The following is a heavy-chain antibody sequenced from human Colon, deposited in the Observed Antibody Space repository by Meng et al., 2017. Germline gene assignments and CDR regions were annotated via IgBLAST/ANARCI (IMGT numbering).Heavy chain of an antibody. CDR1: GDSVSSNTAA. CDR3: ARDHGYSYGLPLDY. Sequence: QVQLQQSGPGLVKPSQTLPLTCVISGDSVSSNTAAWNWTRQSPSRGLEWLGRTYYRSKWYNEYAVSVKSRMTFNADTSKNQVSLQVNSVTPEDTAVYYCARDHGYSYGLPLDYWGQGILVTVSS. J-gene: IGHJ4*02. V-gene: IGHV6-1*01. CDR2: TYYRSKWYN. D-gene: IGHD5-18*01.